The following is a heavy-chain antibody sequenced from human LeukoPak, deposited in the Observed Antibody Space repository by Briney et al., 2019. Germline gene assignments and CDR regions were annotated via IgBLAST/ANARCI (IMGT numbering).Heavy chain of an antibody. CDR2: IIPIFSTA. J-gene: IGHJ6*02. V-gene: IGHV1-69*13. CDR1: GGTFSSYA. D-gene: IGHD3-3*01. Sequence: GASVKVSCKASGGTFSSYAISWVRQAPGQGLEWMGGIIPIFSTANYAQKFQGRVTITADESTSTAYMELSSLRSEDTAVYYCASPTSITIFGVVIWDYYYYGMDVWGQGTTVTVSS. CDR3: ASPTSITIFGVVIWDYYYYGMDV.